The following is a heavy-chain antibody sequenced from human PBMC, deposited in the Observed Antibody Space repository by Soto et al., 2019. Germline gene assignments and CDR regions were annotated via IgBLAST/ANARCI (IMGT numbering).Heavy chain of an antibody. D-gene: IGHD2-15*01. CDR1: GFTLSTCA. CDR3: AKGHPGGSCYSGLDC. Sequence: GGSLRLSCAASGFTLSTCAMTWVRQAPGKGLEWVLCISGSGDTTYYADSVKGRFTISRDTSKNTVYLQMNSLRVDDTAVYYCAKGHPGGSCYSGLDCWGQGTLVTVSS. V-gene: IGHV3-23*01. CDR2: ISGSGDTT. J-gene: IGHJ4*02.